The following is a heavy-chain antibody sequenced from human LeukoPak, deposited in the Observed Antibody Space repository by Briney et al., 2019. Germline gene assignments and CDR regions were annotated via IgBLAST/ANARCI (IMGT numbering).Heavy chain of an antibody. CDR3: ARRALRYCSSTSCPAQYYGVDV. CDR1: GFIFSSYW. D-gene: IGHD2-2*01. CDR2: IKEDGSEK. J-gene: IGHJ6*04. Sequence: GGSLRLSCAASGFIFSSYWMSWVRQAPGKGLEWVANIKEDGSEKYYVDSVKGRFTISRDNAKNSLYLQTNSLRAEDTAVYYCARRALRYCSSTSCPAQYYGVDVWGKGTAVTVSS. V-gene: IGHV3-7*03.